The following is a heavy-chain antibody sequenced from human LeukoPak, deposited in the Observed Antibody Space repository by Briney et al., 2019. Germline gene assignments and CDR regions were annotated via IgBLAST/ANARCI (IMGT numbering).Heavy chain of an antibody. Sequence: QAGGSLRLSCEASGFTFSNFVMSWVRQAPQVPGKGLEWVSVISGSDGSTSYADSVKGRFTISRDNAKNSLYLQMNSLRAEDTAVYYCAKGDPVGGSYPFDYWGQGTLVTVSS. CDR3: AKGDPVGGSYPFDY. J-gene: IGHJ4*02. CDR2: ISGSDGST. CDR1: GFTFSNFV. D-gene: IGHD1-26*01. V-gene: IGHV3-23*01.